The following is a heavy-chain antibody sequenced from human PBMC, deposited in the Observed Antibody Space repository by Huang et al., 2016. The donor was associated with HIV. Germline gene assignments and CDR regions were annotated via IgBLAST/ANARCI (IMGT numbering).Heavy chain of an antibody. J-gene: IGHJ2*01. CDR3: ARVGSGAYYYDSSGYYYNYFDL. D-gene: IGHD3-22*01. Sequence: PGKGLEWVSAISGGGVSTYYADSVKGRFTISRDNSKNRLYLQINSLRAEDTAVYYCARVGSGAYYYDSSGYYYNYFDLWGRGTLVTVSS. V-gene: IGHV3-23*01. CDR2: ISGGGVST.